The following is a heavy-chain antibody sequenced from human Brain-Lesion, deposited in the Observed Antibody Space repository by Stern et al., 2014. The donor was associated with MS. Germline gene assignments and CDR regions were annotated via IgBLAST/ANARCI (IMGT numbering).Heavy chain of an antibody. D-gene: IGHD3-22*01. V-gene: IGHV1-2*04. J-gene: IGHJ4*02. CDR3: ATYYYDSTGYNDF. Sequence: VQLLESGAEVKKPGASVKVSCKASGYTFTGYYMHWVRQAPGQGPEWMGWINPKSGGTNYAQKFQGWVTMTRDTSINTAYMELSRLRSDDTAVYYCATYYYDSTGYNDFWGQGTLVTVSS. CDR1: GYTFTGYY. CDR2: INPKSGGT.